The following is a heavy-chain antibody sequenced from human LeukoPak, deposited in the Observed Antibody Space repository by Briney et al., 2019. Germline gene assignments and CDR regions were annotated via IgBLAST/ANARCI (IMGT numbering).Heavy chain of an antibody. D-gene: IGHD2-15*01. CDR1: GGTFSSYA. Sequence: ASVKVSCKASGGTFSSYAISWVRQAPGQGLEWMGRIIPIFGTANYAQKFQGRVTITTDESTSTAYMELSSLRSEGTAVYYCAIVLLGYCSGGSCYSLRIVDYWGQGTLVTVSS. J-gene: IGHJ4*02. CDR2: IIPIFGTA. CDR3: AIVLLGYCSGGSCYSLRIVDY. V-gene: IGHV1-69*05.